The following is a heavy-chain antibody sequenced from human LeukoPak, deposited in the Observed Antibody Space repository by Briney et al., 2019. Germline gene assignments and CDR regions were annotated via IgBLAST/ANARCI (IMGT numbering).Heavy chain of an antibody. J-gene: IGHJ4*02. CDR1: GFTFSSYA. V-gene: IGHV3-30-3*01. CDR3: ARDRGTVALDY. CDR2: KSYDGSNK. D-gene: IGHD4-23*01. Sequence: GRSLRLSCAASGFTFSSYAMHWVRQAPGKGLEWVAVKSYDGSNKYYADSVKGRFTISRDNSKNTLYLQMNSLRAEDTAVYYCARDRGTVALDYWGQGTLVTVSS.